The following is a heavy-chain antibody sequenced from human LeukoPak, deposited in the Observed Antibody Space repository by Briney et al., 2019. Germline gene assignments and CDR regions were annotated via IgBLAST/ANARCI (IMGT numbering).Heavy chain of an antibody. CDR1: GGSFSGYY. Sequence: ASETLSLTCAVYGGSFSGYYWSWIRQPPGKGLEWIGEINHSGSTNYNPSLKSRVTISVDTSKNQFSLKLSSVAAADTAVYYCGSSGLDYWGQGTLVTVSS. J-gene: IGHJ4*02. D-gene: IGHD2-15*01. CDR3: GSSGLDY. CDR2: INHSGST. V-gene: IGHV4-34*01.